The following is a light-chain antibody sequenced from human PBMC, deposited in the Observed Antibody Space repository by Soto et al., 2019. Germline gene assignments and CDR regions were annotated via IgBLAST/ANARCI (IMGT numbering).Light chain of an antibody. Sequence: QSALTQPPSASGSPGQSVTISCTGTSSDVGGYNAVSWYQHHPGKAPKLIIYEVTHRPAGVSGRFSASKSGNTASLTITGLQAEDEADYYCNSFRVNRLYVFGTGTKLTVL. J-gene: IGLJ1*01. CDR3: NSFRVNRLYV. CDR1: SSDVGGYNA. CDR2: EVT. V-gene: IGLV2-8*01.